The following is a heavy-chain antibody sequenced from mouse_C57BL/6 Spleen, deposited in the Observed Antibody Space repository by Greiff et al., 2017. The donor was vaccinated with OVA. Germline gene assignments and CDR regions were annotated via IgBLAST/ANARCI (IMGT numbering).Heavy chain of an antibody. CDR2: IHPNSGST. D-gene: IGHD3-2*02. J-gene: IGHJ3*01. CDR3: ARETAQASWFAY. V-gene: IGHV1-64*01. CDR1: GYTFTSYW. Sequence: QVQLLQSGAELVKPGASVKLSCKASGYTFTSYWMHWVKQRPGQGLEWIGMIHPNSGSTNYNEKFTSKATLTVDKSSSTAYMQLSSLTSEDSAVYDCARETAQASWFAYWGQGTLVTVSA.